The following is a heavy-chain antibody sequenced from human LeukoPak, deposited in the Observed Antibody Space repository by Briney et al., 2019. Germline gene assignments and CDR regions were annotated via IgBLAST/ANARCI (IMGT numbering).Heavy chain of an antibody. D-gene: IGHD3-22*01. V-gene: IGHV1-69*05. CDR2: IIPIFGTA. J-gene: IGHJ4*02. Sequence: GASVKVSCKASGGTFSSYAISWVRQAPGQGLEWMGVIIPIFGTANYAQKFQGRVTITTDESTSTAYMELSSLRSEDTAVYYCARGNYYDSSGYYRPLDCWGQGTLVTVSS. CDR1: GGTFSSYA. CDR3: ARGNYYDSSGYYRPLDC.